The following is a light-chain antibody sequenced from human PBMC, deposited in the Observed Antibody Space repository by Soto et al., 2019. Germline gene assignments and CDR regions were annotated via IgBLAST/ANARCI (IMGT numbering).Light chain of an antibody. J-gene: IGKJ1*01. CDR1: QSISSW. Sequence: DIPMTQSPSTLSASVGDRVTITCRASQSISSWLAWYQQKPGKAPKLLIYDASSLEGGVPSRFSGSGSGTEFTLTISSLQPDDVATYYCQQYNSYSWAFGQGTKVEIK. V-gene: IGKV1-5*01. CDR3: QQYNSYSWA. CDR2: DAS.